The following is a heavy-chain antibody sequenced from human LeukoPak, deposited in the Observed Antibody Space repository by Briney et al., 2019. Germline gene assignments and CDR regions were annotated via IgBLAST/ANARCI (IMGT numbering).Heavy chain of an antibody. D-gene: IGHD6-13*01. Sequence: TSETLSLTCAVSGYSISHGYYWGWVRQPPGTGLEWIGVVYHTGNAYYNPSLKSRVTTSVDTSNNQFSLRVTSVTAADTAVYYCARWVSSNRNWFDPWGQGTLVIVSS. CDR2: VYHTGNA. V-gene: IGHV4-38-2*01. J-gene: IGHJ5*02. CDR1: GYSISHGYY. CDR3: ARWVSSNRNWFDP.